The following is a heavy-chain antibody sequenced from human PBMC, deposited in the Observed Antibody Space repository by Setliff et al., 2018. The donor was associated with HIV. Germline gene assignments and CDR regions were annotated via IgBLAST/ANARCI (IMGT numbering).Heavy chain of an antibody. J-gene: IGHJ4*02. Sequence: LRLSCAASGFTVSSNYMSWVRQAPGKGLEWVSVIYSGSSTYYADSVKGRFTISRDNSKNTLYLQMNSLRAEDTAVYYCARDSPDSSGYSYFDYWGQGTLVTVSS. CDR1: GFTVSSNY. D-gene: IGHD3-22*01. CDR3: ARDSPDSSGYSYFDY. CDR2: IYSGSST. V-gene: IGHV3-53*01.